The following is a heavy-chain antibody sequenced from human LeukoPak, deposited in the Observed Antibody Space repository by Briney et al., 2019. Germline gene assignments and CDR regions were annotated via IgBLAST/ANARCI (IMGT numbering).Heavy chain of an antibody. CDR3: AKGGISGYLDY. J-gene: IGHJ4*02. CDR1: GFKFSNYA. Sequence: AGGSLRLSCAASGFKFSNYALSWVRQAPGKGLEWISSISSSGATTYYADSVKGRFTISRDNSKSTLSLQMNSLRAEDTAVYYCAKGGISGYLDYWGQGTLVTVSS. D-gene: IGHD2-15*01. V-gene: IGHV3-23*01. CDR2: ISSSGATT.